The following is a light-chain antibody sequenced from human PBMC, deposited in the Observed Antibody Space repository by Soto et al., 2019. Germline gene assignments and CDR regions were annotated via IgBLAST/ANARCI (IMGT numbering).Light chain of an antibody. J-gene: IGKJ2*02. CDR2: GAS. CDR1: QSVSSS. V-gene: IGKV3-15*01. Sequence: EIVMTQSPATLSVSPGERATLSCRASQSVSSSLAWYQQKPGQAPRLLIYGASTRATGIPARFSGSRSGTEFTLTISSLQSEDFAVYYCQQYYNWPPWTFGQGTKLEIK. CDR3: QQYYNWPPWT.